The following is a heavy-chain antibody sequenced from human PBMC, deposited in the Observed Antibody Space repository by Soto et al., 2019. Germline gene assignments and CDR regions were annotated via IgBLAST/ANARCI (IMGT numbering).Heavy chain of an antibody. CDR1: GFSLSTSGVG. D-gene: IGHD2-2*01. CDR2: IYWDDDK. V-gene: IGHV2-5*02. J-gene: IGHJ5*02. CDR3: ARRYCSSTSCYNWFDP. Sequence: QITLKESGPTLVKPTQTLTLTCTFSGFSLSTSGVGMGWIRQPPGKALEWLALIYWDDDKRYSPSLKSRLTITKDTSKNQVVLTMTNMDPVDTATYYCARRYCSSTSCYNWFDPWGQGTLVTVSS.